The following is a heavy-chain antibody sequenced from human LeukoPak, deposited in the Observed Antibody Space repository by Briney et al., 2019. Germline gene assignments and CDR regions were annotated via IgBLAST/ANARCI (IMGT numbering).Heavy chain of an antibody. CDR2: INPNSGGT. D-gene: IGHD3-3*01. CDR1: GYTFTGQY. Sequence: GAPVKVSCKASGYTFTGQYVHWVRQAPGQGLEWMGWINPNSGGTHYAQRFQGRVTMTRDTSISTTYMELSRLRSDDTAVYYCARGQRITIFGVSDNWFDPWGQGTLVTVSS. CDR3: ARGQRITIFGVSDNWFDP. J-gene: IGHJ5*02. V-gene: IGHV1-2*02.